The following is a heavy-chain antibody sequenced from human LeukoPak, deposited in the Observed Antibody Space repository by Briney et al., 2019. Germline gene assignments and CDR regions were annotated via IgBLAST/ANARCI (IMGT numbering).Heavy chain of an antibody. CDR1: GFTFSSYS. D-gene: IGHD5-18*01. CDR3: AKGGLQTRNWYFAL. CDR2: ISSSSSYV. V-gene: IGHV3-21*01. Sequence: GGSLRLSCAASGFTFSSYSMNWVRQAPGKGLEWVSSISSSSSYVYYADSVKGRFTISRGNAKNALYLQMNSLRVEDTAVYYCAKGGLQTRNWYFALWAVAPWSLSPQ. J-gene: IGHJ2*01.